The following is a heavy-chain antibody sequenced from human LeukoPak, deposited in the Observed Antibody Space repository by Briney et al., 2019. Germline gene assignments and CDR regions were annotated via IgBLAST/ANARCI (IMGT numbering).Heavy chain of an antibody. J-gene: IGHJ4*02. D-gene: IGHD3-10*01. CDR3: VGRYLGY. CDR2: IRSKTDGGPT. CDR1: GLTFSDAW. Sequence: GGSLRLSCAASGLTFSDAWMSWVRQAPGKGLEWVGRIRSKTDGGPTDYTTPVKGRFTISRDDSKNTLYLQMNSLKTEDTAVYYCVGRYLGYWGQGTLVTVSS. V-gene: IGHV3-15*01.